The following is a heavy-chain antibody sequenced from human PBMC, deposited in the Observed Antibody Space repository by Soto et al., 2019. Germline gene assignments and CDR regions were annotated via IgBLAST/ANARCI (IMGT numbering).Heavy chain of an antibody. D-gene: IGHD2-2*01. J-gene: IGHJ5*02. Sequence: GGSLRLSCAASGFTFSSYSINWVRQPPGKGLEWVSYISSSSSTIYYADSVKGRFTISRDNAKNSLYLQMNSLRAEDTAVYYCARDGSVVPAAINCFDPWGQGTLVTVSS. CDR2: ISSSSSTI. CDR1: GFTFSSYS. V-gene: IGHV3-48*01. CDR3: ARDGSVVPAAINCFDP.